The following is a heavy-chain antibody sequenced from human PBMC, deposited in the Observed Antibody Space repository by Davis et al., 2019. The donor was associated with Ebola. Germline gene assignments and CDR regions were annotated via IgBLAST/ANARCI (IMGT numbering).Heavy chain of an antibody. Sequence: GESLKISCTASGFTFSTYPMTWIRQVPGKGLDWVSTIGGSGDGTHYADSVKGRFTISRDNAKNTLYLQMNTLRAEDTAVYYCARAKYYGMDVWGKGTTVTVSS. CDR3: ARAKYYGMDV. V-gene: IGHV3-23*01. CDR2: IGGSGDGT. CDR1: GFTFSTYP. D-gene: IGHD6-6*01. J-gene: IGHJ6*04.